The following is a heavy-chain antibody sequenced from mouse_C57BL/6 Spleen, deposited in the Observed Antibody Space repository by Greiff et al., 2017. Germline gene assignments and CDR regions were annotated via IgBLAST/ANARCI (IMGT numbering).Heavy chain of an antibody. V-gene: IGHV2-2*01. CDR2: IWSGGST. D-gene: IGHD1-1*02. J-gene: IGHJ1*03. Sequence: QVQLQQSGPGLVPPSQSLSITCTVSGFSLTSYGVHWVRQSPGKGLEWLGVIWSGGSTDYNAAFISRLSISKDNSKSQVFFKMNSLQADDTAIYYCARNWVVCPHWYFDVWGTGTTVTVSS. CDR1: GFSLTSYG. CDR3: ARNWVVCPHWYFDV.